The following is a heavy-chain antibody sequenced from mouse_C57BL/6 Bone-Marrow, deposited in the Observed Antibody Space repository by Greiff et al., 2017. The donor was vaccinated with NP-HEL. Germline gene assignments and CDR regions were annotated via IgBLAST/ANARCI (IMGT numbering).Heavy chain of an antibody. Sequence: EVQLQQSGAELVRPGASVKLSCTASGFNIKDYYMHWVKQRPEQGLEWIGRIDPEDGDTEYAPKFPGKATMTADTSSNTAYLQLSSLTSEDTAVYYCTRFYYGNYDAMDYWGQGTSVTVSS. J-gene: IGHJ4*01. D-gene: IGHD2-1*01. CDR2: IDPEDGDT. V-gene: IGHV14-1*01. CDR3: TRFYYGNYDAMDY. CDR1: GFNIKDYY.